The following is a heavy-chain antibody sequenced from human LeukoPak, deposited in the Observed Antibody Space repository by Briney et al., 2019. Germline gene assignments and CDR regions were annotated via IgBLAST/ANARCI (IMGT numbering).Heavy chain of an antibody. CDR3: ARDGYCTNGVCLNFDY. CDR1: GYTFTSYG. D-gene: IGHD2-8*01. J-gene: IGHJ4*02. CDR2: INPNSGGT. V-gene: IGHV1-2*02. Sequence: ASVKVSCKASGYTFTSYGISWVRQAPGQGLEWMGWINPNSGGTNYAQKFQGRVTMTRDTSISTAYMELSRLRSDDTAVYYCARDGYCTNGVCLNFDYWGQGTLVTVSS.